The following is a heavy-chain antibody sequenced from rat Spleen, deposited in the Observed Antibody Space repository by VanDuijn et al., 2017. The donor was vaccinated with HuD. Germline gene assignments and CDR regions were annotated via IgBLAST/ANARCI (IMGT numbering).Heavy chain of an antibody. D-gene: IGHD4-3*01. CDR1: GYSITSNF. CDR3: ARRGKFGAHWFAY. Sequence: EVQLQESGPGLVKPSQSLSLTCSVTGYSITSNFWGWIRKFPGNKMEWMGYMDYSSSTSYNPSLRSRVSITRDTSKNQFFLQLNSVTTEDTATYYCARRGKFGAHWFAYWGQGTLVTVSS. J-gene: IGHJ3*01. V-gene: IGHV3-1*01. CDR2: MDYSSST.